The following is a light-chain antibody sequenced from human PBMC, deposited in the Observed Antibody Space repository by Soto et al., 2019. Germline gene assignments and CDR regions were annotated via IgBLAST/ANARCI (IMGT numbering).Light chain of an antibody. J-gene: IGLJ1*01. Sequence: ALAQPRSVSGSPGQLLTISCTGTSSDVDDYRYVSWYQQYPGKAPKLVIYDGTKRPSGVPDRFSGSNSGNTASLTISGLQAEDEADYYCCSYVTTPEIFGTGTKVTVL. V-gene: IGLV2-11*01. CDR3: CSYVTTPEI. CDR2: DGT. CDR1: SSDVDDYRY.